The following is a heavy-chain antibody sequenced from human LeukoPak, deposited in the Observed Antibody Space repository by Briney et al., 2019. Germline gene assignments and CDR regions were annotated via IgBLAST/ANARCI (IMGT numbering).Heavy chain of an antibody. J-gene: IGHJ4*02. CDR1: GFTFSSYG. CDR2: KRYDGSNK. Sequence: GGSLRLSCAASGFTFSSYGMHWVRQAPGKGLEWVAFKRYDGSNKYYADSVKGRFTISRDNSKNTLYLQMNSLRAEDTAVYYCATRGGNSIDYWGQGTLVTVSS. V-gene: IGHV3-30*02. D-gene: IGHD4-23*01. CDR3: ATRGGNSIDY.